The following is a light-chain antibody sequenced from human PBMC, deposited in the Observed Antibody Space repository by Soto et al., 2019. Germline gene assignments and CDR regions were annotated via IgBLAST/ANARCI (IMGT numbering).Light chain of an antibody. CDR2: AAS. Sequence: AIQMTQSPSSLSASVGYRVTITCRASQDISNDLGWYQQKPGKTPKLLIFAASSLQSGVPSRFSGSGSGKDFTLTISSLQPEDFATYSCLQDFNYPWTCGQGTKVEIE. CDR1: QDISND. J-gene: IGKJ1*01. CDR3: LQDFNYPWT. V-gene: IGKV1-6*01.